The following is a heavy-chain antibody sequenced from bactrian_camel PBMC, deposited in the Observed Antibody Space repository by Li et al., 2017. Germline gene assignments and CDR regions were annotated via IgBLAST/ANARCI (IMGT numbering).Heavy chain of an antibody. D-gene: IGHD5*01. Sequence: DVQLVESGGGTVQAGGSLRLSCLASGFTVSAGYMAWFRQAPGKEREGVARIYTGSGNTYYADSVKGRFTISQDNAKNTVYLQMNSLKPEDTAMYYCAADPPGGTYYTGGVWQNRFGTWGQGTQVTVS. J-gene: IGHJ6*01. CDR1: GFTVSAGY. CDR3: AADPPGGTYYTGGVWQNRFGT. V-gene: IGHV3S40*01. CDR2: IYTGSGNT.